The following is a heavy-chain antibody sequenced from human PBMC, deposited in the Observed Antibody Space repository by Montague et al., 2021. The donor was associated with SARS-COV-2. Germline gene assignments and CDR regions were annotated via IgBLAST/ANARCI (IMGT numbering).Heavy chain of an antibody. CDR3: ARHITGSGNAFDI. V-gene: IGHV4-39*01. Sequence: SETLSLTCAVSGDSVSSGNYFWAWIRQPPGKGLEWIGGIFYTGSVEYNASLRSRVTMSVDTSNNHFSLRLDSVTAADTAVYYCARHITGSGNAFDIWGQGTMVTVSS. CDR1: GDSVSSGNYF. CDR2: IFYTGSV. D-gene: IGHD3-10*01. J-gene: IGHJ3*02.